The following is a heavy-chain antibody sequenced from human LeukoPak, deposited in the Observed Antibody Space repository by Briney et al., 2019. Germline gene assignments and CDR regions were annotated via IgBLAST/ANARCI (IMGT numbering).Heavy chain of an antibody. CDR1: GFTFSDYY. Sequence: GGSLRLSCAASGFTFSDYYMSWIRQAPGKGLEWVSYISSSGSTIYYADSVKGRFTISRDNAKNSLYLQMNGLRAEDTAVYYCAREGFLEWLSENWFDPWGQGTLVTVSS. J-gene: IGHJ5*02. CDR3: AREGFLEWLSENWFDP. V-gene: IGHV3-11*01. D-gene: IGHD3-3*01. CDR2: ISSSGSTI.